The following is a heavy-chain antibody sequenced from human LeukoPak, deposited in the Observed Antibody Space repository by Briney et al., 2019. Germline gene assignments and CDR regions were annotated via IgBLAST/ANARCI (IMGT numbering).Heavy chain of an antibody. Sequence: PGGSLRLSCETAGFTFSSYVMHWVRRTPGKGLVWVSRISHDGIISYADSVKGRFTISRDNAKNSLYLQMNSLRAEDTAVYYCARESYLDDYVWGSYRYEVDYWGQGTLVTVSS. D-gene: IGHD3-16*02. V-gene: IGHV3-74*01. CDR3: ARESYLDDYVWGSYRYEVDY. CDR2: ISHDGII. CDR1: GFTFSSYV. J-gene: IGHJ4*02.